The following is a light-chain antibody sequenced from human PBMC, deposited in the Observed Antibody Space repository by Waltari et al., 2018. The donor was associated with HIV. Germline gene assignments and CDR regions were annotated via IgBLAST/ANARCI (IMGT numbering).Light chain of an antibody. J-gene: IGLJ1*01. V-gene: IGLV1-40*01. CDR3: QSYDSSLSGYV. Sequence: QSVLTQPPSVSGAPGQRVTISCTGSSSNLGAGYTVSWYRQLPGTAPKLLIYSTPNRPSGFPDRFSGSKSGTSASLAITGLQADDEADYYCQSYDSSLSGYVFGTGTKVTVL. CDR1: SSNLGAGYT. CDR2: STP.